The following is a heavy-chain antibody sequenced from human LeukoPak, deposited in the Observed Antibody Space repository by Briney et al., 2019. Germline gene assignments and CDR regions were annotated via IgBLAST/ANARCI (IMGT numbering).Heavy chain of an antibody. D-gene: IGHD2-2*01. Sequence: GESLRLSCAASGFNFSDFYMSWIRQAPGKGLEWLSSISLSGSTITYAASVKGRVTVSRDNAKNSVVLHILSLRADDTTVYYCAREASCSSTSCYFDYWGQGTLVTVSS. CDR3: AREASCSSTSCYFDY. CDR2: ISLSGSTI. J-gene: IGHJ4*02. CDR1: GFNFSDFY. V-gene: IGHV3-11*01.